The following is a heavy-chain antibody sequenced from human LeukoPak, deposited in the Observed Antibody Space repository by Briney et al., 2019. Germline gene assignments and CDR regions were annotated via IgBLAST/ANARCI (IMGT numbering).Heavy chain of an antibody. CDR3: ARVMRAATIYYYYYMDV. CDR2: INHSGST. CDR1: GGSFSGYY. V-gene: IGHV4-34*01. D-gene: IGHD2-15*01. Sequence: PSETLSLTCAAYGGSFSGYYWSWIRQPPGKGLEWIGEINHSGSTNYNPSLKSRVTISVDTSKNQFSLKLSSVTAADTAVYYCARVMRAATIYYYYYMDVWGKGTTVTVSS. J-gene: IGHJ6*03.